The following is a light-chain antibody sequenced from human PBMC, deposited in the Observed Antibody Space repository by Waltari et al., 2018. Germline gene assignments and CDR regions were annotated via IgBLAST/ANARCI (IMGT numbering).Light chain of an antibody. J-gene: IGKJ3*01. CDR2: DAS. Sequence: EIVLTQSPATLSLSPGERATLSCRASQSVSRNLAWYQQKPGQPPRLFIYDASTRATGVPVRFSGSGSGTDFTLTISSLEPEDFAVYFCQQRSNWPPTFGPGTKVD. CDR1: QSVSRN. V-gene: IGKV3-11*01. CDR3: QQRSNWPPT.